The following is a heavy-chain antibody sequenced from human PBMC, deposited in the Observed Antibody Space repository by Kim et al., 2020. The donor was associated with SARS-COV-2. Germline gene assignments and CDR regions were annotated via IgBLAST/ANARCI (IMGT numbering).Heavy chain of an antibody. CDR2: GNT. D-gene: IGHD6-13*01. V-gene: IGHV1-3*01. CDR3: ARDPLAAAAFMDV. Sequence: GNTKYSQKFQGRVTITRDTSASTAYMELSSLRSEDTAVYYCARDPLAAAAFMDVWGKGTTVTVSS. J-gene: IGHJ6*03.